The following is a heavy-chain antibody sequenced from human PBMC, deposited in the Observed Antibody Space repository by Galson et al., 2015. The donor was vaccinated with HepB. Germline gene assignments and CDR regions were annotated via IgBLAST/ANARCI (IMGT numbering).Heavy chain of an antibody. D-gene: IGHD6-19*01. CDR3: ARDTVAGTGIPTY. Sequence: SLRLSCAASGFTFSSYSMNWVRQAPGKGLEWVSSISSSSSYIYYADSVKGRFTISRDNAKNSLYLQMNSLRAEDTAVYYCARDTVAGTGIPTYWGQGTLVTVSS. CDR2: ISSSSSYI. J-gene: IGHJ4*02. V-gene: IGHV3-21*01. CDR1: GFTFSSYS.